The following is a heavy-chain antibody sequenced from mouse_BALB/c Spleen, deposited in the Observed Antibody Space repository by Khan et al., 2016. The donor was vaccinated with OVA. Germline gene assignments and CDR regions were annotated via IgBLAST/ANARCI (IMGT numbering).Heavy chain of an antibody. Sequence: QVQLQQSGAELARPGASVKMSCKASGYTFTSHTMHWIKQRPGQGLEWIGYINPRSGYNQKLNDKATLTADISSSTAYMQLSSLTSEDSAVEYCARRTTEYALDYWGQGTSVTVSS. D-gene: IGHD2-14*01. CDR1: GYTFTSHT. J-gene: IGHJ4*01. CDR3: ARRTTEYALDY. V-gene: IGHV1-4*01. CDR2: INPRSG.